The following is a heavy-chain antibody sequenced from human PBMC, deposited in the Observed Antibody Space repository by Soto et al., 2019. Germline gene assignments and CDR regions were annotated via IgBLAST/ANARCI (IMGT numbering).Heavy chain of an antibody. J-gene: IGHJ6*02. CDR1: GWSIFYFY. Sequence: PLGTLCLTRTVSGWSIFYFYWGGVRPPPGKGLEWIGYIYYSGTTDYSPSLKSRVTISVDTSKNQFSLRLSSVTAADSAIYYCARQSGGYYYYGMDVWGQGTTVTVSS. D-gene: IGHD1-26*01. V-gene: IGHV4-59*08. CDR2: IYYSGTT. CDR3: ARQSGGYYYYGMDV.